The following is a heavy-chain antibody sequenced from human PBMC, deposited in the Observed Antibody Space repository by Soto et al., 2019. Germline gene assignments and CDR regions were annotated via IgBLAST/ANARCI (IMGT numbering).Heavy chain of an antibody. V-gene: IGHV4-59*08. Sequence: ETLSLTCTSSGGSISSYYWSWTRQPPGKGLEWITYIYYSGTTNYNPSHKSRVTISVDTSKNQFSLKLSSVTATDTAVYYWAKRYRGYDDAFDIWGQGTTVTVSS. D-gene: IGHD5-12*01. CDR1: GGSISSYY. J-gene: IGHJ3*02. CDR2: IYYSGTT. CDR3: AKRYRGYDDAFDI.